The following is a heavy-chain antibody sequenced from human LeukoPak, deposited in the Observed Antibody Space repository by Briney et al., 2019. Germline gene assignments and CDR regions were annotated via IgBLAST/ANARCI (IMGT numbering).Heavy chain of an antibody. D-gene: IGHD3-16*01. CDR1: GGSISSYH. J-gene: IGHJ4*02. CDR2: IYTSGNT. V-gene: IGHV4-4*07. Sequence: SETLSLTCTVSGGSISSYHWSWIRQPAGKGPEWIGQIYTSGNTDYNPSLKSRVTMSVDTSKNQFSLKLNSVTAADTAVYYCARVGDYALKDWGQGTLVTVSS. CDR3: ARVGDYALKD.